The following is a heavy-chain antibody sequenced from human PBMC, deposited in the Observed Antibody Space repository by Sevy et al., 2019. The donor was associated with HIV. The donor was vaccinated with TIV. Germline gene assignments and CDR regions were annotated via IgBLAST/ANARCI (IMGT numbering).Heavy chain of an antibody. J-gene: IGHJ4*02. CDR3: VREGLGGFSYSLDC. D-gene: IGHD5-18*01. CDR1: GFTFSSYW. V-gene: IGHV3-7*01. Sequence: GGSLRLSCAASGFTFSSYWMSWVRQAPGKGLKLVATMKEDGSEKSYVDSVKGRFTISRDNAKNSLYLQMNSLRVDDTALYYCVREGLGGFSYSLDCWGQGTLVTVSS. CDR2: MKEDGSEK.